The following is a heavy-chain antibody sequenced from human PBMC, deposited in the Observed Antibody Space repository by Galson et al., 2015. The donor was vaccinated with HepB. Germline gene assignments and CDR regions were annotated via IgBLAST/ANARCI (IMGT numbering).Heavy chain of an antibody. D-gene: IGHD3-16*02. Sequence: SLRLSCAASGFTFDDYAMHWVRQAPGKGLEWVSGISWNSGSIGYADSVKGRFTISRDNAKNSLYLQMNSLRAEDTALYYCAKDAAHLGELSFPDYWGQGTLVTVSS. CDR2: ISWNSGSI. CDR3: AKDAAHLGELSFPDY. V-gene: IGHV3-9*01. CDR1: GFTFDDYA. J-gene: IGHJ4*02.